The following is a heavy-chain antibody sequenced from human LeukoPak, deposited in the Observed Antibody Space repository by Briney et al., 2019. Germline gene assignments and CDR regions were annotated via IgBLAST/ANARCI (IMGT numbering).Heavy chain of an antibody. V-gene: IGHV1-69*13. CDR1: GGTFSTYA. Sequence: SVKVSCKASGGTFSTYAISWVRQTPGQGLEWMGGIIPIFGTANYAQKFQGRVTITADESTSTAYMELSSLRSEDTAVYYCAREGREGFDYWGQGTLVTVSS. CDR3: AREGREGFDY. CDR2: IIPIFGTA. J-gene: IGHJ4*02.